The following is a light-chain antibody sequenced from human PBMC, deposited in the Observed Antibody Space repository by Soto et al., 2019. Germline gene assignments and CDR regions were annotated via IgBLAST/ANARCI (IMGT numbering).Light chain of an antibody. Sequence: ELVVTQSPATLSVSPGERVTLSCRTSQDVSSKLAWYQQKAGQAPSLLIYDASTRATGTPARFSGSGSGTEFTLAVSSLQSEDYAVYFCQQYIRWPLTFGGGTMVEIK. V-gene: IGKV3D-15*01. CDR1: QDVSSK. J-gene: IGKJ4*01. CDR2: DAS. CDR3: QQYIRWPLT.